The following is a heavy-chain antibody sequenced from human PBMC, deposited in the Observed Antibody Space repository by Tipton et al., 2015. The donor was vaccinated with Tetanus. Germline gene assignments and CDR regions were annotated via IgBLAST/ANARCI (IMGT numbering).Heavy chain of an antibody. CDR3: AREVKVDLDS. J-gene: IGHJ4*02. V-gene: IGHV3-11*04. CDR1: GLTFSDAW. D-gene: IGHD3-9*01. CDR2: ISTTSNTI. Sequence: SLRLSCAASGLTFSDAWMSWVRQAPGKGLEWVSYISTTSNTIYYADSVRGRFTISRDNAKNLLYLQMSRLRREDTAVYYCAREVKVDLDSWGQGTLVTVSS.